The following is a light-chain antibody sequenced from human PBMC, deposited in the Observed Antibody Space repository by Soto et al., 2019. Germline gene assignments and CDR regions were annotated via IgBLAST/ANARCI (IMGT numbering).Light chain of an antibody. CDR3: TSFTTDWTHV. V-gene: IGLV2-14*03. CDR1: ASDIGRYDY. J-gene: IGLJ1*01. CDR2: EVS. Sequence: QSALTQPASVSGSPGQSVTISCTGSASDIGRYDYVSWYQQYPGNTPKLLIYEVSHRPSGVSDRFSGSKSGDTASLTISGVQFQDEATYYCTSFTTDWTHVFGTGTKVTVL.